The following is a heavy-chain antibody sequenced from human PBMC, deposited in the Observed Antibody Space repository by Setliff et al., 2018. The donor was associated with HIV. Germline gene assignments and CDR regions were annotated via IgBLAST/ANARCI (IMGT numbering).Heavy chain of an antibody. CDR2: INQDGSEK. D-gene: IGHD1-26*01. V-gene: IGHV3-7*03. CDR3: ARDVGFPLYYFDY. CDR1: GFTFSDYW. J-gene: IGHJ4*02. Sequence: GGSLRLSCAAYGFTFSDYWMSWVRQAPGKGLEWVANINQDGSEKKYVASVKSRFTISRDNAENSVYLQMNTLRVEDMAVYYCARDVGFPLYYFDYWGQGTLVTVSS.